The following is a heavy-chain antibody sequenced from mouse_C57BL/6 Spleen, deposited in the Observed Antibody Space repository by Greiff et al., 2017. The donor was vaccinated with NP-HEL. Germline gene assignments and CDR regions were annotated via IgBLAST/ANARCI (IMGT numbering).Heavy chain of an antibody. CDR1: GYTFTSYW. D-gene: IGHD2-4*01. Sequence: QVQLKQPGAELVKPGASVKLSCKASGYTFTSYWMQWVKQRPGQGLEWIGEIDPSDSYTNYNQKFKGKATLTVDTSSSTAYMQLSSLTSEDSAVYYCARREHYDYGAWFAYWGQGTLVTVSA. V-gene: IGHV1-50*01. J-gene: IGHJ3*01. CDR2: IDPSDSYT. CDR3: ARREHYDYGAWFAY.